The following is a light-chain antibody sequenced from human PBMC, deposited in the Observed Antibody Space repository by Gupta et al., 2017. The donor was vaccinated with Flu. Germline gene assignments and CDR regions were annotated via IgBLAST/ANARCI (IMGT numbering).Light chain of an antibody. V-gene: IGKV1-39*01. J-gene: IGKJ5*01. CDR3: QQGYSTLIT. Sequence: DIQMTQSPSSLSAFVGDRVTIPCRASQSISSYLNWYQQKPGKAPKLLIYAASSLQSGVPSRFSGSGSGSDFTLTISSLQPEDFATYYCQQGYSTLITFGQGTQLEIK. CDR2: AAS. CDR1: QSISSY.